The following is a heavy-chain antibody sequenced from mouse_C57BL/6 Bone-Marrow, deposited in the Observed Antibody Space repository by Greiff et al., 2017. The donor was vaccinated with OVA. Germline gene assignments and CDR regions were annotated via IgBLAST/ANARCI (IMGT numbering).Heavy chain of an antibody. CDR2: IDPSDSET. Sequence: VQLQQPGAELVRPGSSVKLSCKASGYTFTSYWMHWVKQRPIQGLEWIGNIDPSDSETHYNQKFKDKATLTVDKSSSTAYMQLSSLTSEDSAVYYCARGGQLRLLFAYWGQGTLVTVSA. J-gene: IGHJ3*01. D-gene: IGHD3-2*02. V-gene: IGHV1-52*01. CDR1: GYTFTSYW. CDR3: ARGGQLRLLFAY.